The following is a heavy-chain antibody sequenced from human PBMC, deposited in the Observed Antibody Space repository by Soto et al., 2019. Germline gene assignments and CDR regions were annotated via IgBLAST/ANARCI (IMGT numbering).Heavy chain of an antibody. J-gene: IGHJ4*02. D-gene: IGHD3-10*01. CDR2: IYYSGST. CDR3: ARGMTMVRGVPDY. V-gene: IGHV4-31*03. Sequence: SETLSLTCTVSGGSISSGGYYWSWIRQHPGKGLEWIGYIYYSGSTYYNPSLKSRVTISVDTSKNQFSLKLSSVTAADTAVYYCARGMTMVRGVPDYWGQGTLVTVSS. CDR1: GGSISSGGYY.